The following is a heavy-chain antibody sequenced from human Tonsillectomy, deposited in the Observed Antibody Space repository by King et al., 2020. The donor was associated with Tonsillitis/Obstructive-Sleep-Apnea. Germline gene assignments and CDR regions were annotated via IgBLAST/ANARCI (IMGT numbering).Heavy chain of an antibody. CDR3: AIGAYCGHSGAGHLFDS. CDR1: GFTFSSFA. V-gene: IGHV3-23*04. D-gene: IGHD6-25*01. Sequence: VQLVESGGGLVQPGESLRLSCAASGFTFSSFAMTWVRQAPGKGLEWVSIISGSGGSTYYADSVKGRFTISRDNSKNTLYLQMNSLRAEDTAVYYCAIGAYCGHSGAGHLFDSGGRGPLSTVPS. CDR2: ISGSGGST. J-gene: IGHJ4*02.